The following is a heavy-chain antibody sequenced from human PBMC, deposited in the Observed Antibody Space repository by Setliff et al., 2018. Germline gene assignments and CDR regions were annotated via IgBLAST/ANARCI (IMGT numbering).Heavy chain of an antibody. J-gene: IGHJ5*02. CDR1: GGSISSHY. V-gene: IGHV4-59*11. D-gene: IGHD3-3*01. CDR2: IYYGGST. Sequence: SETLSLTCTVSGGSISSHYWSWIRQPPGKGLEWIGSIYYGGSTNYNPSLKSRVTISVDTSKNPFSLKLSSVTAADTAVYYCARAAPYYNFWSGYYTPTNWFDPWGQGTLVTVSS. CDR3: ARAAPYYNFWSGYYTPTNWFDP.